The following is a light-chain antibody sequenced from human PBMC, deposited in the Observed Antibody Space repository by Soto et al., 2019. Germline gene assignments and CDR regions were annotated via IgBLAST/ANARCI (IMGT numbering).Light chain of an antibody. CDR3: QQYGGSTRT. Sequence: DIVLTQSPGTLSLSPGQRATLSCRSSRSVSSSYLAWYQQKPGQAPRLLIYGASSRATGVQDRITGSGSGTDFTLSISRLEPEDFAVYYCQQYGGSTRTFGQGTKVDIK. CDR1: RSVSSSY. CDR2: GAS. J-gene: IGKJ1*01. V-gene: IGKV3-20*01.